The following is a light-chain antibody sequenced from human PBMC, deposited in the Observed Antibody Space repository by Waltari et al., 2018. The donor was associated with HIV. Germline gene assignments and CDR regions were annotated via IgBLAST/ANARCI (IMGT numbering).Light chain of an antibody. CDR3: ALWDDSLNGVL. J-gene: IGLJ2*01. CDR1: SSNLGSNT. Sequence: QSALSQPPSASGTPGQRVAISCSGTSSNLGSNTLNSYQQLPGTAPKLLIYSNNQRPSGVPDRFSGSKSGTSASLAITGLQSEDEADYYCALWDDSLNGVLFGGGTKLTVL. V-gene: IGLV1-44*01. CDR2: SNN.